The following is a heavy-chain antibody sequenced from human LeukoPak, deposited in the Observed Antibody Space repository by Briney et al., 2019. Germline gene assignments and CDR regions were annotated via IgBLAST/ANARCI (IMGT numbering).Heavy chain of an antibody. J-gene: IGHJ6*02. CDR1: GFTFSSYA. Sequence: GGSLRLSCAASGFTFSSYAMSWVRQAPGKGLEWVSAISGSGGSTYYADSVKGRFTISRDNAKNSLYLQMNSLRDEDTAVYYCARGTVPATDGNYYGMDVWGQGTTVTVSS. CDR2: ISGSGGST. CDR3: ARGTVPATDGNYYGMDV. D-gene: IGHD2-2*01. V-gene: IGHV3-23*01.